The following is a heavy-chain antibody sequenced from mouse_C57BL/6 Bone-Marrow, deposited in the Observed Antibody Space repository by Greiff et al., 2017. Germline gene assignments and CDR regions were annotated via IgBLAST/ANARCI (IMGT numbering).Heavy chain of an antibody. CDR3: TTRGLRLLAWFAY. V-gene: IGHV14-4*01. J-gene: IGHJ3*01. CDR2: IDPENGDT. CDR1: GFNIKDDY. D-gene: IGHD3-2*02. Sequence: EVQLQQSGAELVRPGASVKLSCTASGFNIKDDYMHWVKQRPEPGLEWIGWIDPENGDTEYASKFQGKATITADTSSNTAYLQLSSLTSEDTAVYYCTTRGLRLLAWFAYWGQGTLVTVSA.